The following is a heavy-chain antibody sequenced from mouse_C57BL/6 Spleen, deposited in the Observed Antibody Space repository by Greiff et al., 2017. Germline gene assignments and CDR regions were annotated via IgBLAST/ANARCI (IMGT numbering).Heavy chain of an antibody. D-gene: IGHD1-1*01. CDR3: ASLYYYGSSYAWFAY. CDR1: GFTFSSYT. Sequence: EVQRVESGGGLVKPGGSLKLSCAASGFTFSSYTMSWVRQTPEKRLEWVATISGGGGNTYYPDSVKGRFTISRDNAKNTLYLQMSSLRSEDTALYYCASLYYYGSSYAWFAYWGQGTLVTVSA. V-gene: IGHV5-9*01. CDR2: ISGGGGNT. J-gene: IGHJ3*01.